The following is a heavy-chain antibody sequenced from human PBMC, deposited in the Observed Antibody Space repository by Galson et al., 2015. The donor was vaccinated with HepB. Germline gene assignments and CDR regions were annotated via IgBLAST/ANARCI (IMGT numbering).Heavy chain of an antibody. Sequence: SVKVSCKASGYTFTSYGISWVRQAPGQGLEWMGWISAYNGNTNYAQKLQGRVTMTTDTSTSTAYMELRSLRSDDTAVYYCARVFREYGFSYYYMDVWGKGTTVTVSS. V-gene: IGHV1-18*01. CDR2: ISAYNGNT. D-gene: IGHD3-10*01. J-gene: IGHJ6*03. CDR1: GYTFTSYG. CDR3: ARVFREYGFSYYYMDV.